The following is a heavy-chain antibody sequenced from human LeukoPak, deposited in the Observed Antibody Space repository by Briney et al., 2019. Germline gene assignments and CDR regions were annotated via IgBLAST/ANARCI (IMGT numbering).Heavy chain of an antibody. J-gene: IGHJ4*02. CDR3: ASPKPDY. CDR2: ITSDGSTS. V-gene: IGHV3-74*01. CDR1: GFTFRSWY. Sequence: GGSLRLSCAASGFTFRSWYMYWVRQRPGKGLEWLCRITSDGSTSYYADSVRGRFTISRDNAKNTLYLQMNSLTDEDTAVYYCASPKPDYWGQGTLVTASS.